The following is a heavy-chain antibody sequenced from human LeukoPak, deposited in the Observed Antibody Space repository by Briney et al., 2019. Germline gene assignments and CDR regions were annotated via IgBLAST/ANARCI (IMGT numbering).Heavy chain of an antibody. CDR3: AKDQGSWARTTNNFDY. V-gene: IGHV3-30*02. CDR2: IRYDGSNK. Sequence: GGSLRLSCPAYGFTFSSYGMHWVRQAPGKGLEWVAFIRYDGSNKYYADSVKGRFTISRDNSKNTLYLQMNSLRAEDTAVYYCAKDQGSWARTTNNFDYWGQGTLVTVSS. CDR1: GFTFSSYG. J-gene: IGHJ4*02. D-gene: IGHD6-13*01.